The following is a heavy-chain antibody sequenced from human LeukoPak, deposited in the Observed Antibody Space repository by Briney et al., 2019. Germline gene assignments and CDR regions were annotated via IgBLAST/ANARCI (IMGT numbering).Heavy chain of an antibody. CDR1: GLTFSSYG. D-gene: IGHD6-19*01. J-gene: IGHJ4*02. Sequence: GGSLRLSCAASGLTFSSYGMHWVRQAPGKGLEWVAVISYDGSNKYYADSVKGRFTISRDNSKNTLYLQMNSLRAEDTAVYYCAKDQGYSSAIDYWGQGTLVTVSS. V-gene: IGHV3-30*18. CDR3: AKDQGYSSAIDY. CDR2: ISYDGSNK.